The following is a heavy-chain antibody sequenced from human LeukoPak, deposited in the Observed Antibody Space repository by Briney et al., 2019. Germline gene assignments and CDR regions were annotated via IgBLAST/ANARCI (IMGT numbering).Heavy chain of an antibody. V-gene: IGHV3-7*01. J-gene: IGHJ4*02. D-gene: IGHD1-1*01. CDR3: ARVTNDNFDY. CDR1: GFTFSTYW. CDR2: IKQDGSEK. Sequence: PGGSLRLSCVVSGFTFSTYWMSWVRQAPGKGLEWVANIKQDGSEKYYVDSVKGRFTISRDNAKNSLYLQMNSLRAEDTAVYYCARVTNDNFDYWGQGTLVTVSS.